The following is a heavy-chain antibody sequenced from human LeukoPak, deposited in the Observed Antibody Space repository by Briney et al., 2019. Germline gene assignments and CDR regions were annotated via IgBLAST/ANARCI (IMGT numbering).Heavy chain of an antibody. CDR1: GYSFTSYW. CDR3: ARRYYYDSSGQWLYAFDI. D-gene: IGHD3-22*01. V-gene: IGHV5-51*01. Sequence: GESLKVSCKRSGYSFTSYWIGWVRQMPGKGLEWMGIIYPGDSDTRYSPSFQGQVTISADKSISTAYLQWSSLKASDTAMYYCARRYYYDSSGQWLYAFDIWGQGTMVTVSS. J-gene: IGHJ3*02. CDR2: IYPGDSDT.